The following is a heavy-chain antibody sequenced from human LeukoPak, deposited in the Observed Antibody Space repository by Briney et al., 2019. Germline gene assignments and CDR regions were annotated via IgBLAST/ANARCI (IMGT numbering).Heavy chain of an antibody. Sequence: TSETLSLTCTVSGGSISSYYWSWIRQPPGKGLEWIGYIYYSGSTNYNPSLKSRVTISVDTSKNQFSLKLSSVTAADTAVYYCARELRWGGYYSHYYYMDVWGKGTTVTVSS. CDR1: GGSISSYY. J-gene: IGHJ6*03. CDR2: IYYSGST. CDR3: ARELRWGGYYSHYYYMDV. D-gene: IGHD1-26*01. V-gene: IGHV4-59*01.